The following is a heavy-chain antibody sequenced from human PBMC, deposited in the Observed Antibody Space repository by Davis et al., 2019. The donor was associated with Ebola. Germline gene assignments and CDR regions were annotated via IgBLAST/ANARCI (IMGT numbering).Heavy chain of an antibody. CDR1: RGTLSSYA. V-gene: IGHV1-46*01. CDR3: VRWKESAFDI. J-gene: IGHJ3*02. D-gene: IGHD4-23*01. Sequence: ASVTVSCKASRGTLSSYAISWVRQAPAQGLEWMELINPSGGSTSYAQKFQGRVTMTRDTSTSTVYMELSSLRSEDTAVYYCVRWKESAFDIWGQGTMVTVSS. CDR2: INPSGGST.